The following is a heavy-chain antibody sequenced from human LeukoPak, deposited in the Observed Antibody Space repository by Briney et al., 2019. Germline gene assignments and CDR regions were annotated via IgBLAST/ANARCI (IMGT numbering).Heavy chain of an antibody. D-gene: IGHD6-13*01. CDR1: GGSISSGSYY. Sequence: SQTLSLTCTVSGGSISSGSYYWSWIRQPAGKGLEWIGRIYTSGSTNYNPSLKSRVTISVDTSKNQFSLKLSSVTAADTAVYYCASRSTAAAGWYYFDYWGQGTLVTVSS. CDR3: ASRSTAAAGWYYFDY. V-gene: IGHV4-61*02. CDR2: IYTSGST. J-gene: IGHJ4*02.